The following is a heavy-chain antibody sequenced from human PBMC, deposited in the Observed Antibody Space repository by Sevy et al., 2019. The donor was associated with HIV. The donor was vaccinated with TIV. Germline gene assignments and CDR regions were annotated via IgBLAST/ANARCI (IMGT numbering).Heavy chain of an antibody. V-gene: IGHV3-11*01. J-gene: IGHJ6*02. D-gene: IGHD6-13*01. CDR3: ARGEAAGTHYGMDV. CDR1: GFTFSDYY. CDR2: ISSGSTI. Sequence: GSLRLSCAASGFTFSDYYMSWIRQAPGKGLEWVSYISSGSTIYYADSVKGRFTISRDNAKNSLYLQMNSLRAEDTAVYYCARGEAAGTHYGMDVWGQGTTVTVSS.